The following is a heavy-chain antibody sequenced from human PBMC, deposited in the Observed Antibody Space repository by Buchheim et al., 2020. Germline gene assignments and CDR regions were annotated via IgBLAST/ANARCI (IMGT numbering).Heavy chain of an antibody. CDR2: LYYSGSS. CDR1: GGSISSSSYY. V-gene: IGHV4-39*07. CDR3: ARDIGVDASSWYY. J-gene: IGHJ4*02. D-gene: IGHD6-13*01. Sequence: QLRLQESGPGLVKPSETLSLTCTVSGGSISSSSYYWGWIRQPPGKGLEWIGSLYYSGSSYYNPSLKSRVTMSVATSQNQFSLKLSSVTAADTAMFYCARDIGVDASSWYYWGQGTL.